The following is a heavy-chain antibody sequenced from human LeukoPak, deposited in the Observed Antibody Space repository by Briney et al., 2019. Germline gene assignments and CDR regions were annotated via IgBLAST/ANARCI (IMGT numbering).Heavy chain of an antibody. CDR2: VWYDGSKK. Sequence: GGSLRLSCATSGFTFSSYGMYWVRQAPGKGLEWVALVWYDGSKKYYADSVKGRFTISRDKSKNTLHLQMNSLTAEDTAVYYCARDVGNYDSGTSYFDYWGQGTLVT. D-gene: IGHD3-10*01. CDR1: GFTFSSYG. V-gene: IGHV3-33*07. J-gene: IGHJ4*02. CDR3: ARDVGNYDSGTSYFDY.